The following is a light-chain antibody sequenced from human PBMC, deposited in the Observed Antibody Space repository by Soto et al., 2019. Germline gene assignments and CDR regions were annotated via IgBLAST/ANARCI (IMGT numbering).Light chain of an antibody. J-gene: IGLJ1*01. Sequence: QSALAQSPSAAGSPGQSVTISCTGTSSDVGGYQYVSWYQQYPGKAPKLMIYAVNKRPSGVPDRFSGSRSVNTASLTVSGLQAEDEADYYCSSYAGSNNYVFGTGTKVTVL. CDR3: SSYAGSNNYV. CDR2: AVN. V-gene: IGLV2-8*01. CDR1: SSDVGGYQY.